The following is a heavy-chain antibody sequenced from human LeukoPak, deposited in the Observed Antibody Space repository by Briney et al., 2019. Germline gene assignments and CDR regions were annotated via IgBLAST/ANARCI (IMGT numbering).Heavy chain of an antibody. CDR1: GFTFNSYE. CDR2: ISSSGGTT. D-gene: IGHD1-26*01. J-gene: IGHJ6*04. Sequence: PGGSLRLSCAASGFTFNSYEMNWVRQAPGKGLEWVSYISSSGGTTYYADSMKGRFTISRGNAKNSLYLQMNSLKAEDTAVYYCAREPTHSGMDVWGKGTTVTVSS. V-gene: IGHV3-48*03. CDR3: AREPTHSGMDV.